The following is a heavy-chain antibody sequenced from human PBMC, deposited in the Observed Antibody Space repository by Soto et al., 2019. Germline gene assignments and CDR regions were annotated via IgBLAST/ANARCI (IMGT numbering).Heavy chain of an antibody. CDR3: STAATTVTTIDY. CDR1: GFTFSNAW. V-gene: IGHV3-15*01. Sequence: EVPLVESGGGLVKPGGSLRLSCAASGFTFSNAWMSWVRQAPGKGLEWVGRIKRNADGGTADYAPPVRGRFTISRDDSKNTLYLQMNSLKTEDTAMYYCSTAATTVTTIDYWGQGTLVTVSS. CDR2: IKRNADGGTA. J-gene: IGHJ4*02. D-gene: IGHD4-17*01.